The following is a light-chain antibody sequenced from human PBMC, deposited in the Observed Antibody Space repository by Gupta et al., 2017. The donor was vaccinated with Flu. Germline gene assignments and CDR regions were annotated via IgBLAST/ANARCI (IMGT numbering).Light chain of an antibody. Sequence: DIQMTQSPSSLSASIGDRVTSTCQASQDITNHLNWYQQKQEKAPKLLIYDAANWEPGVPSKFSGSGCGTDFILTISSRQAEDIAAYYCQQNDDLPLWTFGQGTKVEIK. J-gene: IGKJ1*01. CDR2: DAA. CDR3: QQNDDLPLWT. V-gene: IGKV1-33*01. CDR1: QDITNH.